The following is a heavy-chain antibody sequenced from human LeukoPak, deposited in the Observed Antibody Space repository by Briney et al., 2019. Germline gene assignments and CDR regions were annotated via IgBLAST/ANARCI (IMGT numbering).Heavy chain of an antibody. CDR3: ASIGFYYDSSGYLWNY. D-gene: IGHD3-22*01. CDR2: IYYSGST. V-gene: IGHV4-59*08. CDR1: GGSISSYY. Sequence: SETLSLTCTVSGGSISSYYWSWIRQPPGKGLEWIGYIYYSGSTNYNPSLKSRVTTSVDTSKNQFSLKLSSVTAADTAVYYCASIGFYYDSSGYLWNYWGQGTLVTVSS. J-gene: IGHJ4*02.